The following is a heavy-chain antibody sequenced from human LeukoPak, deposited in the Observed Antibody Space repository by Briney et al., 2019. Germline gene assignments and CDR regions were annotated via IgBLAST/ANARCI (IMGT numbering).Heavy chain of an antibody. D-gene: IGHD2-15*01. Sequence: GASVKVSCKASGYTFTDYYMHWVRQAPGQGLEWMGWLKPNSGATNFAQKFQGRVTMTRDTSITTTYMELSRLRSDDTAVYYCARDLGFCSGGSCGSVTTVTSYDYWGQGTLVTVSS. J-gene: IGHJ4*02. CDR3: ARDLGFCSGGSCGSVTTVTSYDY. V-gene: IGHV1-2*02. CDR2: LKPNSGAT. CDR1: GYTFTDYY.